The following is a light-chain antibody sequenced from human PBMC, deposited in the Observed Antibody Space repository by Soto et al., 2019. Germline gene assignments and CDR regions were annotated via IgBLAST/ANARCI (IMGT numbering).Light chain of an antibody. J-gene: IGLJ1*01. CDR3: CSYTSSSTYV. V-gene: IGLV2-14*01. CDR1: SSDIGGYNF. Sequence: QSALTQPTPVSGSPGQSITISCTGTSSDIGGYNFVSWYQHHPGKAPKLMIFAVTNRPSGVSNRFSGSKSGNTASLTISGLQPEDEADYFCCSYTSSSTYVFGTGTKVTVL. CDR2: AVT.